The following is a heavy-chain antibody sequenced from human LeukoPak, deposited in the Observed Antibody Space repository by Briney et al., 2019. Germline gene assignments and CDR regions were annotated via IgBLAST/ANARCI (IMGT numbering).Heavy chain of an antibody. V-gene: IGHV3-43*02. J-gene: IGHJ4*02. CDR2: ISGDGGST. CDR3: VKDAHYYDSSGYYPD. Sequence: GGSLRLSCAASGFTFDDYAMHWVRQAPGKGLEWVSLISGDGGSTYYADSVKGRFTISGDNSKNSLYLQMNSLRTEDTALYYCVKDAHYYDSSGYYPDWGQGTLVTVSS. CDR1: GFTFDDYA. D-gene: IGHD3-22*01.